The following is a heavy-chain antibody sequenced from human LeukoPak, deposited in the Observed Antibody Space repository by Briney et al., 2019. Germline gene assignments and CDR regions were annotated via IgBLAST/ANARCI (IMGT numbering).Heavy chain of an antibody. V-gene: IGHV3-23*01. CDR3: AKEWFGELNAFDI. Sequence: GGSLRLSCAASGFTFSRYAMSWVGQAPGKGVEWISGICGSGERTYYADSVKGGFTISRDNYKKKLYLQMNSLRAEDTAVYYCAKEWFGELNAFDIWGQGTMVTVSS. D-gene: IGHD3-10*01. J-gene: IGHJ3*02. CDR2: ICGSGERT. CDR1: GFTFSRYA.